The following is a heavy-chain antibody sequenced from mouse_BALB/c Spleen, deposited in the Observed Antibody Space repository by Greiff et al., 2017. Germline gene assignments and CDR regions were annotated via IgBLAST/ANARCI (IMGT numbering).Heavy chain of an antibody. CDR3: TRGSLWYQRGFDY. Sequence: EVHLVESGGGLVQPGGSMKLSCVASGFTFSNYWMNWVRQSPEKGLEWVAEIRLKSNNYATHYAESVKGRFTISRDDSKSSVYLQMNNLRAEDTGIYYCTRGSLWYQRGFDYWGQGTTLTVSS. J-gene: IGHJ2*01. CDR2: IRLKSNNYAT. D-gene: IGHD2-1*01. V-gene: IGHV6-6*02. CDR1: GFTFSNYW.